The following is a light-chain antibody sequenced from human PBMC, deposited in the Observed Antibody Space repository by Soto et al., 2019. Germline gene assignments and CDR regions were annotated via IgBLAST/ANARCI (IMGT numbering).Light chain of an antibody. CDR3: LQYNDFWT. J-gene: IGKJ1*01. Sequence: DLQMTQSPSTLSASVGDRVTITCRASQSVSRWVAWYQQKPGKAPELLIYEASNLKSGAPSRFSGSGSGTEFSLTIDSLQPGDFATYYCLQYNDFWTFGQGT. CDR1: QSVSRW. CDR2: EAS. V-gene: IGKV1-5*01.